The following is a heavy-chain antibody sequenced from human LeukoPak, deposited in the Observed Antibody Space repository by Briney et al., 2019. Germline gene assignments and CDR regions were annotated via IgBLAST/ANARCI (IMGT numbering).Heavy chain of an antibody. D-gene: IGHD3-10*01. CDR3: ARGGWFGELTDAFDI. J-gene: IGHJ3*02. V-gene: IGHV3-30-3*01. CDR2: ISYDGSNK. Sequence: PGGSLRLSCAASGFTFSSYAMHWVRQAPGKGLGWVAVISYDGSNKYYADSVKGRFTISRDNAKNSLYLQMNSLRAEDTAVYYCARGGWFGELTDAFDIWGQGTMVTVSS. CDR1: GFTFSSYA.